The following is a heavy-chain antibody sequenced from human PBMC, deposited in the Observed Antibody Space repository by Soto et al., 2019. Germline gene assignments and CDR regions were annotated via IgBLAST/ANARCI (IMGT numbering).Heavy chain of an antibody. D-gene: IGHD5-12*01. Sequence: QVQLAQSGAEVKKPGSSVTVSCKASGGTFSSYTISWVRQAPGQGLEWMGGIIPIFGTANYAQKFQGRVTITADESTSSAYMELSSLRSEDTAVYYCARGNHRWLQLWYFDLWGRGTPVTVSS. CDR1: GGTFSSYT. CDR2: IIPIFGTA. V-gene: IGHV1-69*12. J-gene: IGHJ2*01. CDR3: ARGNHRWLQLWYFDL.